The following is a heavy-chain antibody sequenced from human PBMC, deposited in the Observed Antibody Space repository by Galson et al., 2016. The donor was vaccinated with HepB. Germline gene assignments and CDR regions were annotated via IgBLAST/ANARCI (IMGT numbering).Heavy chain of an antibody. V-gene: IGHV3-21*01. Sequence: SLRLSCAASGFNLSGYWMSWVRQAPGKGLEWVASITGTDYYTYYADSIKDRFTISRDNPRNLLHLQMNSLRVDDSAIYYCARGLGSGSSRFRFYFYMDMWGKGTTVTVSS. J-gene: IGHJ6*03. D-gene: IGHD3-10*01. CDR3: ARGLGSGSSRFRFYFYMDM. CDR2: ITGTDYYT. CDR1: GFNLSGYW.